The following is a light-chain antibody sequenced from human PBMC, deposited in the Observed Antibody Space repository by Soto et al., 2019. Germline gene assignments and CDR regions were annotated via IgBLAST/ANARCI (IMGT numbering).Light chain of an antibody. J-gene: IGKJ2*01. CDR1: QSVSRSF. V-gene: IGKV3-20*01. CDR3: QQYGISLVA. Sequence: EIVLTQSPGTLSLSPGERASLSCRASQSVSRSFLAWYQQKPGQAPRLLIYGASSRATGIPDRFSGSGSGTDFTLTISRLEPEDFAVYYCQQYGISLVAFGQVTKLEIK. CDR2: GAS.